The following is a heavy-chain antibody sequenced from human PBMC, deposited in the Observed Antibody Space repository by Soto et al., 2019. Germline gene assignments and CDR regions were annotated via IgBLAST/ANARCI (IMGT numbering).Heavy chain of an antibody. CDR3: ARDIVPAVSMSGMDV. CDR1: GGSISSGAYY. Sequence: QVQLQESGPGLVKPSQTLSLTCTVSGGSISSGAYYWNWIRQHPGKGLEWIGYIYYSGSTYYNPSLKSRVTISVDTSNNQFSLKLSSVTAADTALYYCARDIVPAVSMSGMDVWGQGTTVTVSS. V-gene: IGHV4-31*03. J-gene: IGHJ6*02. CDR2: IYYSGST. D-gene: IGHD2-2*01.